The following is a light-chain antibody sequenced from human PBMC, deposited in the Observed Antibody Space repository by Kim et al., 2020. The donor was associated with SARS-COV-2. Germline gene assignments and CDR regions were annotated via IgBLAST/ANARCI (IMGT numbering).Light chain of an antibody. J-gene: IGKJ2*02. CDR2: GAY. V-gene: IGKV1-39*01. CDR3: QQCYAAPWT. Sequence: ASVGDTVTITCRTSQGISNYLNWYQQKPGKAPKLLIYGAYTLQSGVPARFSGSGSGTDFSLTLTNLQPEDSATYYCQQCYAAPWTFGQGTKLEI. CDR1: QGISNY.